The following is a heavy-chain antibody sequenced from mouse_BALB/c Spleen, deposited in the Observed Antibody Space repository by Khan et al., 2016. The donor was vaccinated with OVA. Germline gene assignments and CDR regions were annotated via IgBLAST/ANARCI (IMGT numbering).Heavy chain of an antibody. CDR2: IYPGNSDT. Sequence: EVQLQESGTVLARPGTSVKMSCKASGYTFTSYWMHWVKQRPGQGLEWIGAIYPGNSDTSYNQKFKGKAKLTAVTSTSTAYMALSSLTNEDSAVYYCTRFGYLFAYWGQGTLVTVSA. CDR3: TRFGYLFAY. V-gene: IGHV1-5*01. D-gene: IGHD2-2*01. J-gene: IGHJ3*01. CDR1: GYTFTSYW.